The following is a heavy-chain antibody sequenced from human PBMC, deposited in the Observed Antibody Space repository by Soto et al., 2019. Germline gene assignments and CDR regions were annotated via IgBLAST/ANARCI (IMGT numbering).Heavy chain of an antibody. CDR2: ISAYNGNT. V-gene: IGHV1-18*01. Sequence: QVQLVQSGAEVKKPGASVKVSCKASGYTFTSYGISWVRQAPGQGLEWMGWISAYNGNTNYAQKLQGRVTMTTDTSTSTAYMGLRRLRSDDTAVYYCARVSPKYYDFWSGYSTYFDYWGQGTLVTVSS. J-gene: IGHJ4*02. CDR3: ARVSPKYYDFWSGYSTYFDY. CDR1: GYTFTSYG. D-gene: IGHD3-3*01.